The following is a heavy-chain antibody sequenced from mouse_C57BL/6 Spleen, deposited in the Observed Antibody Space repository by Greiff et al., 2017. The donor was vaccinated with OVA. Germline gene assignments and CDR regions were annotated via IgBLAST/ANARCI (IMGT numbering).Heavy chain of an antibody. D-gene: IGHD2-4*01. V-gene: IGHV3-6*01. CDR1: GYSITSGYY. CDR3: ARGYYDYDYFDY. Sequence: EVKVEESGPGLVKPSQSLSLTCSVTGYSITSGYYWNWIRQFPGNKLEWMGYMSYDGSNNYNPSLKNRISITRDTSKNQFFLKLNSVTTEDTATYYCARGYYDYDYFDYWGQGTTLTVSS. CDR2: MSYDGSN. J-gene: IGHJ2*01.